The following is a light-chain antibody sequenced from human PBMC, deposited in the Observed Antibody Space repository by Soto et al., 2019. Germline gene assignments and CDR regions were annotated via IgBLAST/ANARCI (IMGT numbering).Light chain of an antibody. Sequence: DIQMTQSPSSLSASVGDRVTITCQASQDISNYLNWYQQKPGKAPKLLIYDASNLETGVPSRFSGSGFGTDFTFTISSLQSEDIATYYCQQYDNLPITFGQGTRLEI. CDR3: QQYDNLPIT. CDR1: QDISNY. J-gene: IGKJ5*01. CDR2: DAS. V-gene: IGKV1-33*01.